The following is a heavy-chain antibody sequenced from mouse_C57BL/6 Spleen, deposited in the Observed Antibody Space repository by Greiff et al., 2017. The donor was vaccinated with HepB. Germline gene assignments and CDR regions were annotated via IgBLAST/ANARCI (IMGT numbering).Heavy chain of an antibody. V-gene: IGHV2-2*01. CDR2: IWSGGST. CDR1: GFSFTSYG. Sequence: QVQLQQSGPGLVQPSQTLSITCTVSGFSFTSYGVHWVRQSPGKGLEWLGVIWSGGSTDYNADFISRLSISKDNSKGQVFFKMNSLQADDTSIYYCARNRDQYFDVWGTGTTVTVSS. J-gene: IGHJ1*03. CDR3: ARNRDQYFDV. D-gene: IGHD3-3*01.